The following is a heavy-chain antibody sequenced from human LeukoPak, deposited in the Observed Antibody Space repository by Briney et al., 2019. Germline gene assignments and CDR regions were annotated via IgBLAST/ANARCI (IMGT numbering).Heavy chain of an antibody. Sequence: SETLSLTCTVSGGSISSYYWSWIRQPPGKGLEWIGYIYYSGSTNYNPSLKSRVTISVDTSKNQFSLKLSSVTAADTAVYYCARDPRRITMVRGVPDGYWGQGTLVTVSS. D-gene: IGHD3-10*01. J-gene: IGHJ4*02. V-gene: IGHV4-59*01. CDR1: GGSISSYY. CDR2: IYYSGST. CDR3: ARDPRRITMVRGVPDGY.